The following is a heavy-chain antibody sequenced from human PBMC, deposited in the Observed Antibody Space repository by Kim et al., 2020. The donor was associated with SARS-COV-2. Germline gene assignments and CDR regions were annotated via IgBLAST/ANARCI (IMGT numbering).Heavy chain of an antibody. D-gene: IGHD2-15*01. J-gene: IGHJ4*02. Sequence: PSLKSRVTISVDTSKNQFSLKLSSVTAADTAVYYCARGSLIVVVVAAFDYWGQGTLVTVSS. V-gene: IGHV4-39*07. CDR3: ARGSLIVVVVAAFDY.